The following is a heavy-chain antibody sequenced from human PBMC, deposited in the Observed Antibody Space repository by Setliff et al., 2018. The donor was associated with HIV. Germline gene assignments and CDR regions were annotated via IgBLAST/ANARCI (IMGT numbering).Heavy chain of an antibody. CDR3: VRLNRGSTWSIASDRGFFDP. D-gene: IGHD3-10*01. V-gene: IGHV5-51*01. CDR2: VYPGDSDS. Sequence: PGESLKISCKASGYTFTHYWIGWVRQMPGKGLEWMGFVYPGDSDSRYSPSLQGQVTISADTSLKTARLQWSSLKASDTATYFCVRLNRGSTWSIASDRGFFDPWGQGTLVTVTS. J-gene: IGHJ5*02. CDR1: GYTFTHYW.